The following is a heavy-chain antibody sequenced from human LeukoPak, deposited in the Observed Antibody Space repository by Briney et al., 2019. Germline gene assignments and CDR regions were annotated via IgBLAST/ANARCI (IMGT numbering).Heavy chain of an antibody. J-gene: IGHJ6*03. CDR1: GGSISSSSYY. CDR2: IYYSGST. D-gene: IGHD5-12*01. Sequence: TSSETLSLTCTVSGGSISSSSYYWGWIRQPPGKGLEWIGSIYYSGSTYYNPSLKSRVTISVDTSKNQFSLKLSSVTAADTAVYYCARGPRGYDVRLYYYYYYMDVWGKGTTVTVSS. V-gene: IGHV4-39*07. CDR3: ARGPRGYDVRLYYYYYYMDV.